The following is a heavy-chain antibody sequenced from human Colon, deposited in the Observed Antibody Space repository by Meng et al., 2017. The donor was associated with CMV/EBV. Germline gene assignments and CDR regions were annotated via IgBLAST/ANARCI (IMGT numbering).Heavy chain of an antibody. CDR2: IKPSTGGT. V-gene: IGHV1-2*06. Sequence: VNLSCKASGYTFTGYWMHWVRQAPGQGLEWMGRIKPSTGGTNYAQNFQGRVTVTRDTSISTVYMEVNSLTSDDTAVYYCTREGFDYWGQGALVTVSS. CDR1: GYTFTGYW. J-gene: IGHJ4*02. CDR3: TREGFDY.